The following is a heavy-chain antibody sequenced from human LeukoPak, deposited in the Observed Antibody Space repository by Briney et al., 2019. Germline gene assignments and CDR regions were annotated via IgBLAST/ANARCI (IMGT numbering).Heavy chain of an antibody. CDR3: ARLPAYCSSTSCYYDY. J-gene: IGHJ4*02. CDR2: ITSTTGTT. D-gene: IGHD2-2*01. Sequence: GGSLRLSCAVSGFTFNNYAMSWVRQAPGKGLEWVSSITSTTGTTYYADSVKGRFTISRDNAKNSLFLQMNSLRAEDTAVYYCARLPAYCSSTSCYYDYWGQGTLVTVSS. CDR1: GFTFNNYA. V-gene: IGHV3-48*04.